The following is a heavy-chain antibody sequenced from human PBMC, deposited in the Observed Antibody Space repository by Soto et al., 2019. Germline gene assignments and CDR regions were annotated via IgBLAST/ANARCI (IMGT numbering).Heavy chain of an antibody. D-gene: IGHD5-18*01. CDR2: INAGNGNT. Sequence: ASVKVSCKASGYTLTSYAMRWVRQAPGQRLEWMGWINAGNGNTKYSQKFQGRVTITRDTSASTAYMELSSLRSEDTAVYYCARDKQGYSYGLWWFDPWGQGTLVTVSS. CDR3: ARDKQGYSYGLWWFDP. V-gene: IGHV1-3*01. J-gene: IGHJ5*02. CDR1: GYTLTSYA.